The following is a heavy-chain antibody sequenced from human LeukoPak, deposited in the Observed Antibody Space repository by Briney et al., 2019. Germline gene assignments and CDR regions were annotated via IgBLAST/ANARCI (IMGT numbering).Heavy chain of an antibody. Sequence: ASVKVSCKASGYTFTGYYMHWVRQAPGQGLEWMGWINPNSGGTNYAQKFQGRVTMTRDTSNSTAYKERSRLRSGDTALYYCARKVVPAATAGWFDPWGRGTLVTVSS. V-gene: IGHV1-2*02. CDR3: ARKVVPAATAGWFDP. D-gene: IGHD2-2*01. J-gene: IGHJ5*02. CDR1: GYTFTGYY. CDR2: INPNSGGT.